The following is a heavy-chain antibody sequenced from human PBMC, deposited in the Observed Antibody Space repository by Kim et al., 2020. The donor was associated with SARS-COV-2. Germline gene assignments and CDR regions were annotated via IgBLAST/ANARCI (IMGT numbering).Heavy chain of an antibody. CDR2: INTNTGNP. V-gene: IGHV7-4-1*02. CDR1: GYTFTSYA. CDR3: ARATFLWFGDRSGGYGMDV. Sequence: ASVKVSCKASGYTFTSYAMNWVRQAPGQGLEWMGWINTNTGNPTYAQGFTGRFVFSLDTSVSTAYLQISSLKAEDTAVYYCARATFLWFGDRSGGYGMDVWGQGTTVTVSS. D-gene: IGHD3-10*01. J-gene: IGHJ6*02.